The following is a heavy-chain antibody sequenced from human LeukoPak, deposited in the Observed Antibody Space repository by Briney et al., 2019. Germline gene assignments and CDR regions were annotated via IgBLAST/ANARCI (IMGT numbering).Heavy chain of an antibody. J-gene: IGHJ4*02. CDR2: IYPSDSKT. CDR1: GYSFNTFW. Sequence: GESLKISCKGSGYSFNTFWIGWVRQTPETGLEWMGNIYPSDSKTKYRPSFQGQVTISVDKSINTAYLRLSSLKASDTAMYYCARLIYYGSGRTYFFDSWGQGTLVTVSS. CDR3: ARLIYYGSGRTYFFDS. V-gene: IGHV5-51*01. D-gene: IGHD3-10*01.